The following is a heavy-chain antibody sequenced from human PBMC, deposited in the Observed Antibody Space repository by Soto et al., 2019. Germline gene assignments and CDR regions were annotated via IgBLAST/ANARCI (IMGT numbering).Heavy chain of an antibody. CDR1: GFTFSSYA. D-gene: IGHD3-22*01. CDR2: ISGSGGSR. V-gene: IGHV3-23*01. Sequence: EVQLLESGGGLVQPGGSLRLSCAASGFTFSSYAMSWVRQAPGKGLEWVSAISGSGGSRYYADSVKGRFTISRDNSKNTLYLQMNSLRAEDTAVYYCAKDESGYYDFYYYGMDVWGQGTTVTVSS. J-gene: IGHJ6*02. CDR3: AKDESGYYDFYYYGMDV.